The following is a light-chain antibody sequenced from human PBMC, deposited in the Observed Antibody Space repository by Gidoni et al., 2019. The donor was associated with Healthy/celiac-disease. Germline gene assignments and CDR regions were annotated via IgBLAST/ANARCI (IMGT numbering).Light chain of an antibody. J-gene: IGKJ1*01. CDR2: GAS. CDR3: QQYNNWPPWT. V-gene: IGKV3-15*01. Sequence: EIVMTQAPATLSVSLGDRATLSCSASQSVSSNLAWYQQKPGQAPRLLIYGASTRATGIPARFSGSGSGTEFTLTISSLQSEDFAVYYCQQYNNWPPWTFGQGTKVEIK. CDR1: QSVSSN.